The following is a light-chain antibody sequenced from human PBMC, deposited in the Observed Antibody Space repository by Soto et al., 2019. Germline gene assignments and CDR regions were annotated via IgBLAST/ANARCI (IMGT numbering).Light chain of an antibody. J-gene: IGLJ1*01. Sequence: QSVLTQPASVSGSPGQSITISCTGTSSDVGGYNYVSWYQQHPGKAPELMIYEVSNRPSGVSNRFSGSKSGNTASLTISGVQAEDEADYYCSSYKITDTYVFGTGTKVTVL. CDR3: SSYKITDTYV. V-gene: IGLV2-14*01. CDR2: EVS. CDR1: SSDVGGYNY.